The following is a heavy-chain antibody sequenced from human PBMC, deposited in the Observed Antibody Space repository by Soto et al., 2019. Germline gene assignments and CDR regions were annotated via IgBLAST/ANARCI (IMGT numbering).Heavy chain of an antibody. D-gene: IGHD3-10*01. CDR1: GFTFTDYY. J-gene: IGHJ4*02. Sequence: GGSLRLSCAASGFTFTDYYMDWVRQAPGKGLEWVGRIKNKAQSYTTEYAASVKGRFTISRDDSINSLYLQMNSLNTEDTAVYYCTRDRHGSGSYYNRPFDFWGQGTLVTVSS. V-gene: IGHV3-72*01. CDR3: TRDRHGSGSYYNRPFDF. CDR2: IKNKAQSYTT.